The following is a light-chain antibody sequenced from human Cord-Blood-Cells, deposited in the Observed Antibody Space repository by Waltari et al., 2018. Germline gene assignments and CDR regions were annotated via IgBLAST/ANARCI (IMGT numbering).Light chain of an antibody. CDR3: QAWDSSTYV. CDR1: TLGDTY. V-gene: IGLV3-1*01. J-gene: IGLJ1*01. CDR2: QDS. Sequence: SYELTQPPSVSVSPGQTASITCSGDTLGDTYACWYQQKPGQSTVLVIYQDSKRPSGIPGRFSGSNSGSAATLTISGTQAMDEADYDCQAWDSSTYVFGTGTKVTVL.